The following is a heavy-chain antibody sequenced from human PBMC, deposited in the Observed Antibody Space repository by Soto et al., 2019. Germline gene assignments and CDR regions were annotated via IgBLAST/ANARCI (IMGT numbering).Heavy chain of an antibody. CDR3: ARDGAAAPGAWFDP. CDR2: IFYSGST. J-gene: IGHJ5*02. Sequence: QVQLQESGPGLVKPSQTLSLTCTVSGGSISSGAYYWTWIRQHPGKGREWIGYIFYSGSTYYNQSLKSRLSRSVNTSKDHSSQKLSFVTAADTAVYSCARDGAAAPGAWFDPWGQGTLVTVSS. D-gene: IGHD2-2*01. CDR1: GGSISSGAYY. V-gene: IGHV4-31*03.